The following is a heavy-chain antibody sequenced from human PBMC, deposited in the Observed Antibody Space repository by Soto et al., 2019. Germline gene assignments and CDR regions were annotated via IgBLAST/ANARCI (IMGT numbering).Heavy chain of an antibody. V-gene: IGHV1-8*01. Sequence: GASVKVSCKASGYTFTSYDINWVRQATGQGLEWMGWMNPNSGNTGYAQKFQGRVTMTRNTSIGTAYMELSSLRSEDTAVYYCARGQPILWFGELFSYYYGMDVWGQGTTVTVSS. J-gene: IGHJ6*02. CDR1: GYTFTSYD. D-gene: IGHD3-10*01. CDR2: MNPNSGNT. CDR3: ARGQPILWFGELFSYYYGMDV.